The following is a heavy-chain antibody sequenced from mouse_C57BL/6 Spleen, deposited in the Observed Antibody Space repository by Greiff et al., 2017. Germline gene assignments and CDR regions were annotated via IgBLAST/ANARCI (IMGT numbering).Heavy chain of an antibody. V-gene: IGHV5-6*01. CDR1: GFTFSSYG. Sequence: EVQLVESGGDLVKPGGSLKLSCAASGFTFSSYGMSWVRQTPDKRLEWVGTISSGGSYTYYPDSVKGRFTISRDNAKNTLYLQMSSLTSEDTAMYYFARHNYGSSYLYFDVWGTGTTVTVSS. D-gene: IGHD1-1*01. J-gene: IGHJ1*03. CDR2: ISSGGSYT. CDR3: ARHNYGSSYLYFDV.